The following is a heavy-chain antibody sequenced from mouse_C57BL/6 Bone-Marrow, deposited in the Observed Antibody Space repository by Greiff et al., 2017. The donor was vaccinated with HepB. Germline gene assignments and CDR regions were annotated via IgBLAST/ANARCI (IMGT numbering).Heavy chain of an antibody. D-gene: IGHD1-1*01. V-gene: IGHV14-1*01. Sequence: EVQLQQSGAELVRPGASVKLSCTASGFNIKDYYMHWVKQRPEQGLEWIGRIDPEDGDTEYATKFQGKATMTADTSSNTAYLQLSSLTSEDTAVYYCTTPPTHFITTVDYAMGCWGQGTSVTVSS. CDR3: TTPPTHFITTVDYAMGC. CDR1: GFNIKDYY. J-gene: IGHJ4*01. CDR2: IDPEDGDT.